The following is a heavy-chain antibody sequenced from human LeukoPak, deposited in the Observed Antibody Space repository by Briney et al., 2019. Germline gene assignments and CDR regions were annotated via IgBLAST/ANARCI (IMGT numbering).Heavy chain of an antibody. Sequence: PGGSLRLSCVASGFTFSTYSMNWVRHAPGKGLEWLSYITSSSSTMYYADSVQGRFTISRDNAKGSLYLQMNSLRAEDTAVYYCARDRVGAYWGQGTLVTVSS. CDR1: GFTFSTYS. J-gene: IGHJ4*02. V-gene: IGHV3-48*01. CDR3: ARDRVGAY. CDR2: ITSSSSTM. D-gene: IGHD1-26*01.